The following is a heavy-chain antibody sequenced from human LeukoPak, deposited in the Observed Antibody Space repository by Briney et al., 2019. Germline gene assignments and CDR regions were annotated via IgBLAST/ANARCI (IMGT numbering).Heavy chain of an antibody. Sequence: GGSLRLSCAASGFTFSSYMMTWVRQAPGKGLEWVSAISGSGGGTYYADSVKGRFTISRDNSKNTLWLQMNSLRAEDTAVYYCAKDRLSDYGAPTDAFDIWGQGTMVTVSS. V-gene: IGHV3-23*01. J-gene: IGHJ3*02. CDR2: ISGSGGGT. CDR3: AKDRLSDYGAPTDAFDI. CDR1: GFTFSSYM. D-gene: IGHD4-17*01.